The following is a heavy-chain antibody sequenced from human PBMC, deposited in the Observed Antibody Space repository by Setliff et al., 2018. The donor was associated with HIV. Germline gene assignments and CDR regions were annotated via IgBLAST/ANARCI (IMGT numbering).Heavy chain of an antibody. Sequence: ETLSLTCTVSSGSITSRTYYWGWIRQPPGKGLEWIGSIFYSGITYYNPSLKSRVSISVDTSKNQFSLKLTSVTAADTAVYYCGRLSETAMASFDSWGQGILVTVSS. CDR1: SGSITSRTYY. J-gene: IGHJ4*02. CDR2: IFYSGIT. CDR3: GRLSETAMASFDS. D-gene: IGHD2-21*02. V-gene: IGHV4-39*01.